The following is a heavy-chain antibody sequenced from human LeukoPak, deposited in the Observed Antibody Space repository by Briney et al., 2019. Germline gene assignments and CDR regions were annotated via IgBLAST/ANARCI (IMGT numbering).Heavy chain of an antibody. CDR1: GGSFSGYY. Sequence: PSETLSLTCAVYGGSFSGYYWSWIRQPPGKGLEWMGEINHSGSNNYNPSLMSRVTISVDTSKNQLFLKLSSVTAADQAADYCAGEGPGRSSAIIWGQGTLVTVSS. D-gene: IGHD6-13*01. V-gene: IGHV4-34*01. J-gene: IGHJ4*02. CDR2: INHSGSN. CDR3: AGEGPGRSSAII.